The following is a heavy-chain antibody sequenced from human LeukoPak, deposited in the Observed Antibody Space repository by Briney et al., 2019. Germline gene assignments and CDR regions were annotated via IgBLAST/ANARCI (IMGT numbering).Heavy chain of an antibody. D-gene: IGHD5-12*01. J-gene: IGHJ4*02. Sequence: PGGSLRLSCAASGFTFSSYSMNWVRQAPGKGLEWVSSISSSSSYIYYADSVKGRFTISRDNAKNTLYLQMNSLRAEDTAVYYCAKGGIYGYYFDYWGQGTLVTVSS. CDR3: AKGGIYGYYFDY. CDR1: GFTFSSYS. CDR2: ISSSSSYI. V-gene: IGHV3-21*04.